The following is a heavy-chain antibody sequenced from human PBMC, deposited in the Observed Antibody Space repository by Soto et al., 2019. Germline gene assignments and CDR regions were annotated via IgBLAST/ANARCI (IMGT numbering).Heavy chain of an antibody. Sequence: SETLSLTCTVPGGSISSYYWSWIRQPPGKGLEWIGYIYYSANANYNPSLKSRVTISVDTSKNQFSLKLSSVTAADTAVYYCARGPSGVLDSRGQGTLVTVSS. CDR2: IYYSANA. CDR1: GGSISSYY. V-gene: IGHV4-59*01. CDR3: ARGPSGVLDS. D-gene: IGHD1-1*01. J-gene: IGHJ4*02.